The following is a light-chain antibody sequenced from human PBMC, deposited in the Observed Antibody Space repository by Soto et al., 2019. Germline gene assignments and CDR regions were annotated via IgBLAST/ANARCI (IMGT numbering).Light chain of an antibody. Sequence: EIVLTQSPGTLSLSPGERATLSCRAIQSVSGNYLAWYQQKPGQAPRLLIYGASGRLTGVPDRFSGSGSGTDFTLTISRLEPEDFAVYCCQQYGSSPWTFGQGTKVDIK. J-gene: IGKJ1*01. CDR1: QSVSGNY. CDR2: GAS. CDR3: QQYGSSPWT. V-gene: IGKV3-20*01.